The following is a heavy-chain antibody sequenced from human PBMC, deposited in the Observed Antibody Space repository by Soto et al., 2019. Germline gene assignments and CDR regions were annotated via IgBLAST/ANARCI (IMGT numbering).Heavy chain of an antibody. V-gene: IGHV3-23*01. CDR2: ISGSGIST. J-gene: IGHJ3*02. CDR1: GFTFSSYA. CDR3: AKVPPAAMKSDAFDI. Sequence: EVQLLESGGGLVQPGGSLRLSCAASGFTFSSYAMSWVRHAPGKGLEWFSPISGSGISTYYADSVKGRFTISRDNSKNTLYLQMNSLRAEDTAVYYCAKVPPAAMKSDAFDIWGQGTLVTVSS. D-gene: IGHD2-2*01.